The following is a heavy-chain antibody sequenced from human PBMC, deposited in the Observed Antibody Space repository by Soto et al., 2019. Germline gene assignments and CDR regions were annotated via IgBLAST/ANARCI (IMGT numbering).Heavy chain of an antibody. D-gene: IGHD5-12*01. Sequence: GASVKVSCKASGYTFTGYYMHWVRQAPGQGLEWMGWINPNSGGTNYAQKFQGWVTMTRDTSISTAYMELSRLRSDDTAVYYCAREEWDSGRDPQPLSLDYWGQGTLVTVSS. V-gene: IGHV1-2*04. CDR3: AREEWDSGRDPQPLSLDY. CDR2: INPNSGGT. CDR1: GYTFTGYY. J-gene: IGHJ4*02.